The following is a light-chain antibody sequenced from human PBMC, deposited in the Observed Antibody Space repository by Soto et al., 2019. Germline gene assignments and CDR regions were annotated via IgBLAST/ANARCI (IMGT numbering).Light chain of an antibody. CDR2: DVS. J-gene: IGLJ1*01. V-gene: IGLV2-14*03. Sequence: QSVLTQPASVSGSPGQSIAISCTGTSSDVGAYNYVSWYQQHPGKAPKLIIYDVSNRPSGVSNRFSGSKSGNTASLTISGLQAEDEADYYCSSYTMSNTYVFGAGTKLTVL. CDR3: SSYTMSNTYV. CDR1: SSDVGAYNY.